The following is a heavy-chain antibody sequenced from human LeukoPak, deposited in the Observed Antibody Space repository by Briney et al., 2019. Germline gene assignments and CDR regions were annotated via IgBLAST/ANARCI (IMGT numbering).Heavy chain of an antibody. CDR2: TSYDGNNK. D-gene: IGHD1-26*01. Sequence: PGRSLRLSCAASGFTFSSYAMHWVRQAPGKGLEWVAVTSYDGNNKYYGDSVKGRFTISRDNSKNTLYLQMNSLRADDTAVYYCARGRSGSYYGSSDYWGQGTLVTVSS. V-gene: IGHV3-30-3*01. CDR3: ARGRSGSYYGSSDY. CDR1: GFTFSSYA. J-gene: IGHJ4*02.